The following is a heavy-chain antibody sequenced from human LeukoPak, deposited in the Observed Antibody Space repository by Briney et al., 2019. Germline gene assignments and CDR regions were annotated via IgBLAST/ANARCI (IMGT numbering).Heavy chain of an antibody. V-gene: IGHV1-69*06. D-gene: IGHD2-21*01. Sequence: SVKVSCKASGGTFSSYAISWVRQTPGQGLEWMGGIIPIFGTANYAQKFQGRVTITADKSTSTAYMELSSLRSEDTAVYYCARGSNSADDAFDIWGQGTMVTVSS. CDR3: ARGSNSADDAFDI. J-gene: IGHJ3*02. CDR2: IIPIFGTA. CDR1: GGTFSSYA.